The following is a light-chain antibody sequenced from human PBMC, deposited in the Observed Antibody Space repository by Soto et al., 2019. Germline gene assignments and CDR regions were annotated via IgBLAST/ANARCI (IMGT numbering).Light chain of an antibody. CDR2: VNSDGSH. J-gene: IGLJ1*01. CDR3: QPWGSGIHV. V-gene: IGLV4-69*01. Sequence: QSVLTQSPSASASLGASVKLTCTLSSGHSNYAIAWHQQQPEKGPRYLMKVNSDGSHNKGDGIPDRFSGSTSGAERYLTISSLHSEDEADYYCQPWGSGIHVFGTGTKLTVL. CDR1: SGHSNYA.